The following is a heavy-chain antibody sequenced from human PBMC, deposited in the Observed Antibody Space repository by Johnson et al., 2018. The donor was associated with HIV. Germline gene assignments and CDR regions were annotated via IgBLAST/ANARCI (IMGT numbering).Heavy chain of an antibody. CDR1: EFTFSNYA. V-gene: IGHV3-30-3*01. D-gene: IGHD3-10*01. J-gene: IGHJ3*02. Sequence: QVQLVESGGGVVQPGRSLRLSCAASEFTFSNYAMHWVRQAPGKVLEWVAVVPDDGDNKYYADSVKGRFTISRDNSKSTMYLQVNSLRVEDTAVYYCVKDRGRPGIPAGFDIWGQGTMVTVSS. CDR3: VKDRGRPGIPAGFDI. CDR2: VPDDGDNK.